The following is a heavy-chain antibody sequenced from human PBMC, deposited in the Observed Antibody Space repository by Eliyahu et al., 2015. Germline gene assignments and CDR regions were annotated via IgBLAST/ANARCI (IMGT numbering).Heavy chain of an antibody. CDR2: IDWDDDK. D-gene: IGHD5-18*01. CDR3: ARMDRGYSYGFDY. Sequence: QVTLKESGPALVKPTQTLTLTCTFSGFSLSTSGMRVSWIRQPPGKALEWLARIDWDDDKFYSTSLKTRLTISKDTSKNQVVLTMTNMDPVDTATYYCARMDRGYSYGFDYWGQGTLVTVSS. J-gene: IGHJ4*02. V-gene: IGHV2-70*04. CDR1: GFSLSTSGMR.